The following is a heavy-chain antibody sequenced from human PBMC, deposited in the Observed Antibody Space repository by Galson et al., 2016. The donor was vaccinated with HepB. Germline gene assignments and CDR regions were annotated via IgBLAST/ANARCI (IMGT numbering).Heavy chain of an antibody. CDR1: GGSISGYY. CDR2: IHYTGTT. V-gene: IGHV4-59*01. D-gene: IGHD4-11*01. J-gene: IGHJ5*01. CDR3: ARKYSRFWFDS. Sequence: ETLSLTCTVSGGSISGYYWSWLRQPPGKGPEWIGYIHYTGTTNYNPSLESRVTISVDTSENRFSLTVRSVTAAYTAVYYCARKYSRFWFDSWGQGTLVAVSS.